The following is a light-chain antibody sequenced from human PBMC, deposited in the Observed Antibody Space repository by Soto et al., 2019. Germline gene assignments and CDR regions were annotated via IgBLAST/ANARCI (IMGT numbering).Light chain of an antibody. CDR1: NSDIGGSNY. CDR2: EVI. V-gene: IGLV2-14*01. CDR3: TSCSTRSTVDCV. J-gene: IGLJ3*02. Sequence: QSALTQPASVSGSPGQSITISCTGSNSDIGGSNYVSWYQQHPGKAPKLLIYEVIYRPSGDSYRFSGSKSGNTASLTISGLKAGERADFSFTSCSTRSTVDCVLGGGTRL.